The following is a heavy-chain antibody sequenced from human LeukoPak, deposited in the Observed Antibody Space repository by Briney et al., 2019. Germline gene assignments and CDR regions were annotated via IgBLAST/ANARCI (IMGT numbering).Heavy chain of an antibody. V-gene: IGHV5-51*01. D-gene: IGHD6-13*01. Sequence: GESLKISCKGSGYSFTSFWIGWVRQMPGKGLEWMGIIYPGDSDTKYSLSFQGQVTLSVDKSITTAYLQWSSLKASDTAMYYCARQASAASDYWGQGTLVTVSS. CDR3: ARQASAASDY. CDR2: IYPGDSDT. J-gene: IGHJ4*02. CDR1: GYSFTSFW.